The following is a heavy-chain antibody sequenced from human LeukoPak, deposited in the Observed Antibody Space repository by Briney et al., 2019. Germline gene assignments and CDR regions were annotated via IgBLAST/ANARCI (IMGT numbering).Heavy chain of an antibody. CDR3: ASEYNIGGFDY. CDR1: GFTFSSYA. Sequence: GGSLRLTCAASGFTFSSYAMSWVRQAPGKGLEWVSAITRSGGSTYYADSVKGRFTISRDNSRNTLYLQMNSLRAEDTAVYFCASEYNIGGFDYWGQGTLVTVSS. CDR2: ITRSGGST. V-gene: IGHV3-23*01. D-gene: IGHD6-19*01. J-gene: IGHJ4*02.